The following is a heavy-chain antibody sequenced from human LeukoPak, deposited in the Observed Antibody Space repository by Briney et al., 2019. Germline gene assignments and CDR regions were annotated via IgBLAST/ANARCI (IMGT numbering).Heavy chain of an antibody. D-gene: IGHD2-15*01. CDR2: MNPNSGNT. V-gene: IGHV1-8*03. CDR1: GYTFTSYD. Sequence: ASVKVSCKASGYTFTSYDINWVRQAPGQGLEWMGWMNPNSGNTGYAQKFQGRVTITRNTSISTAYMELSSLRSEDTAVYYCARGEAYCSGGSCIDYWGQGTLVTVSS. J-gene: IGHJ4*02. CDR3: ARGEAYCSGGSCIDY.